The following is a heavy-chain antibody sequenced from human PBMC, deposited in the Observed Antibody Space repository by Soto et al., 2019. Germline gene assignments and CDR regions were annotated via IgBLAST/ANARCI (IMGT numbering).Heavy chain of an antibody. J-gene: IGHJ6*02. D-gene: IGHD6-13*01. CDR2: ISGSGGST. Sequence: VGSLRLSCAASGFTFSSYAMSWVRQAPGKGLEWVSAISGSGGSTYYADSVKGRFTISRDNSKNTLYLQMNSLRAEDTAVYYCAKAASAEPTYRSWEYYYYGMDVWGQGTTVTVSS. V-gene: IGHV3-23*01. CDR1: GFTFSSYA. CDR3: AKAASAEPTYRSWEYYYYGMDV.